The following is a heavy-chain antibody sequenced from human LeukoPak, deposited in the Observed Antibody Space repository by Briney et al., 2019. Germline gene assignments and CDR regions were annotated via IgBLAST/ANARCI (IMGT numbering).Heavy chain of an antibody. V-gene: IGHV4-39*07. Sequence: SETLSLTCTVSGGSISSSSYYWGWIRQPPGKGLEWIGSIYYSGSTYYNPSLKSRVTISVDTSKNQFSLKLSSVTAADTAVYYCARDLHWLFPGDYWGQGTLVTVSS. CDR1: GGSISSSSYY. CDR3: ARDLHWLFPGDY. CDR2: IYYSGST. J-gene: IGHJ4*02. D-gene: IGHD6-19*01.